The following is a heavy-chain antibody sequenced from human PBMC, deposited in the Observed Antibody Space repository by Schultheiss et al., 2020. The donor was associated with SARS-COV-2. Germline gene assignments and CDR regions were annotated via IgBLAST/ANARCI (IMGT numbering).Heavy chain of an antibody. CDR3: ASGGWYCSSTSCYTHYYYGMDV. V-gene: IGHV1-8*02. D-gene: IGHD2-2*02. J-gene: IGHJ6*02. Sequence: ASVKVSCKASGYTFTSYYMHWVRQAPGQGLEWMGGFDPEDGETIYAQKFQGRVTMTRNTSISTAYMELSSLRSEDTAVYYCASGGWYCSSTSCYTHYYYGMDVWGQGTTVTVSS. CDR1: GYTFTSYY. CDR2: FDPEDGET.